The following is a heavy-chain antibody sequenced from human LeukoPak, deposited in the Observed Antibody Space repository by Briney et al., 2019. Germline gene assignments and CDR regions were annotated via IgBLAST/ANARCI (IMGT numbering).Heavy chain of an antibody. CDR1: GGTFSSYT. CDR2: IIPILGIA. D-gene: IGHD6-19*01. Sequence: GSSVKVSCKASGGTFSSYTISWVRQAPGQGLEWMGRIIPILGIANYAQKFQGRVTITTDESTSTAYMELSSLRSEDTAVYYCASQSIAVAVLFDYWGQGTLVTVSS. V-gene: IGHV1-69*02. J-gene: IGHJ4*02. CDR3: ASQSIAVAVLFDY.